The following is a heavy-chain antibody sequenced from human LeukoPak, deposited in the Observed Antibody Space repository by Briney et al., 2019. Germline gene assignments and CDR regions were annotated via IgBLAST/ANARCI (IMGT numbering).Heavy chain of an antibody. CDR3: ARGSGSYFSEFDY. CDR2: INPNSGGT. V-gene: IGHV1-2*02. CDR1: GYTFTGYY. D-gene: IGHD1-26*01. Sequence: GASVKVSCKASGYTFTGYYMHWVRQAPGQGLEWMGWINPNSGGTNYAQKFQGRVTMTRDTSISTAYMELSRLRSDDTAVYYCARGSGSYFSEFDYWGQGTLVTVSS. J-gene: IGHJ4*02.